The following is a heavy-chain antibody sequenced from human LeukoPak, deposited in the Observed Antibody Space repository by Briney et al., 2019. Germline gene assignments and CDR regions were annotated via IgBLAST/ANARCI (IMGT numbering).Heavy chain of an antibody. J-gene: IGHJ6*02. D-gene: IGHD6-19*01. Sequence: GGSLRLSCEGSAFIFSGHWMNWVRQTPGKGLEWVASIKEDGSERQYVDSVKGRFSISRDNTKGSLFLQLNSLRAEDTAVYYCARATGGGGSSSLFGEQWLVRGYYYYGMDVWGQGTTVTVSS. V-gene: IGHV3-7*03. CDR2: IKEDGSER. CDR3: ARATGGGGSSSLFGEQWLVRGYYYYGMDV. CDR1: AFIFSGHW.